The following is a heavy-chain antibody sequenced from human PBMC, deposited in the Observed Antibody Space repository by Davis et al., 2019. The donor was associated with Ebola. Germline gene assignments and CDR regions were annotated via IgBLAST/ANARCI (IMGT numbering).Heavy chain of an antibody. CDR1: AFAFSSYG. V-gene: IGHV3-33*08. D-gene: IGHD4-17*01. J-gene: IGHJ2*01. Sequence: GESLKISCEASAFAFSSYGMHWVRQAPGKGLEWVAVIWYDGSNKYYADSVKGRFTISRDNSKNTLYLQMNSLRAEDTAVYYCTRHVSGDFWYFDLWGRGTLVTVSS. CDR2: IWYDGSNK. CDR3: TRHVSGDFWYFDL.